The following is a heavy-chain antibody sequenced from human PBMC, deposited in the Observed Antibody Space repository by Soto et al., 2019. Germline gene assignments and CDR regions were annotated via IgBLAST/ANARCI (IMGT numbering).Heavy chain of an antibody. CDR1: GFTFSGYA. CDR2: ISGSGGNT. J-gene: IGHJ3*02. CDR3: AKCAPAKVIITTTNFDT. V-gene: IGHV3-23*01. Sequence: SGGSLRISCAASGFTFSGYAMTWVRQAPGKGLEWVSGISGSGGNTYYADSVKGRFTISRDNSKNTVHLQLNSLRAEDTEVYYCAKCAPAKVIITTTNFDTWGQETMVNVSS. D-gene: IGHD3-22*01.